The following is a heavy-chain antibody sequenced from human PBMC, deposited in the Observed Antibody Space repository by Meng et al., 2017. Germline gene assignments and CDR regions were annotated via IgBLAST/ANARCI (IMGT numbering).Heavy chain of an antibody. CDR1: GYSFTSYW. Sequence: GELKISCKGSGYSFTSYWIGWVRQMPGKGLEWMGIIYPGDSDTRYSPSFQGQVTISADKSISTAYLQWSSLKASDTAMYYCAGTYYYDSSGYYFAFDIWGQGTMVTVSS. CDR3: AGTYYYDSSGYYFAFDI. V-gene: IGHV5-51*01. D-gene: IGHD3-22*01. J-gene: IGHJ3*02. CDR2: IYPGDSDT.